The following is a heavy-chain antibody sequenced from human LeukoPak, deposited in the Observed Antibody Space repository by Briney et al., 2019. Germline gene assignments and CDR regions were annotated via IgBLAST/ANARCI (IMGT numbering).Heavy chain of an antibody. Sequence: PGGSLRLSCAASGITASSYAMHWVRQAPGKGLEWVAVIPYDGGNKYYADSVRGRFTISRDTSKNTVYLQMNSLRAEDTAVFYCAREGAPFKSYFDSWGRGTRVTVSS. D-gene: IGHD1-26*01. J-gene: IGHJ4*02. V-gene: IGHV3-30-3*01. CDR1: GITASSYA. CDR3: AREGAPFKSYFDS. CDR2: IPYDGGNK.